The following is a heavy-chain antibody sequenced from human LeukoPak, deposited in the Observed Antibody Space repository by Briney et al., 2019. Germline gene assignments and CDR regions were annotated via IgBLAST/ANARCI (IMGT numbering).Heavy chain of an antibody. J-gene: IGHJ4*02. CDR3: AREGEVAGYFDY. CDR1: GGSISSYY. D-gene: IGHD6-19*01. Sequence: SETLSLTCTVSGGSISSYYWSWIRQPPGKGLEWIGYIYYSGSTNYNPSLKSRVTISVDTSKSQFSLKLSSVTAADTAVYYCAREGEVAGYFDYWGQGTLVTVPS. V-gene: IGHV4-59*12. CDR2: IYYSGST.